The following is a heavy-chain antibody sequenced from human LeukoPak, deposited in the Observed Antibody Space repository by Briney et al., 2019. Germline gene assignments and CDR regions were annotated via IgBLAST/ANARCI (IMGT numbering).Heavy chain of an antibody. CDR3: ARDQLRFLEWLTFDY. CDR2: ISSSSSYI. V-gene: IGHV3-21*01. J-gene: IGHJ4*02. Sequence: GGSLRLSCAASGFIFSNSAMNWVRQAPGKGLEWVSSISSSSSYIYYADSVKGRFTISRDNAKNSLYLQMNSLRAEDTAVYYCARDQLRFLEWLTFDYWGQGTLVTVSS. CDR1: GFIFSNSA. D-gene: IGHD3-3*01.